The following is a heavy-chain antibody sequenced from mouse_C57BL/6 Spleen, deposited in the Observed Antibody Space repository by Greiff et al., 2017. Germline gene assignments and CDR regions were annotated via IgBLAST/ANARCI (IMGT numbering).Heavy chain of an antibody. CDR2: IHPNSGNT. D-gene: IGHD1-1*01. Sequence: QVQLQQPGAELVKPGASVKLSCKASGYTFTSYWMHWVKQRPGQGLEWIGMIHPNSGNTYYNEKFKGKATLTAEKSSSTAYMQLISLTSEDSAVYFCARGFTTVVPYWYFDVWGTGTTVTVSS. J-gene: IGHJ1*03. V-gene: IGHV1-64*01. CDR1: GYTFTSYW. CDR3: ARGFTTVVPYWYFDV.